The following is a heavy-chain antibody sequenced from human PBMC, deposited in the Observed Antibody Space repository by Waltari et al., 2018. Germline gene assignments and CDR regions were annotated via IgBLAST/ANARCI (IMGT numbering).Heavy chain of an antibody. Sequence: EVRLVESGGGLVQPGKSLTLSCLVSGFRFDDFAMPWVRQPPGKGLQWVSGISWNSRSIGYGESLKGRFTVSRDNARNSLFLQMTSLTHEDTAVYYCAKDKRGGYKGNWFDPWGQGTLVIVSS. D-gene: IGHD6-25*01. J-gene: IGHJ5*02. CDR3: AKDKRGGYKGNWFDP. CDR1: GFRFDDFA. V-gene: IGHV3-9*01. CDR2: ISWNSRSI.